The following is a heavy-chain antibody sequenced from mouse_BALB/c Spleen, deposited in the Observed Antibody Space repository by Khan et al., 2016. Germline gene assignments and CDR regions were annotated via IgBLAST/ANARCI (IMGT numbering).Heavy chain of an antibody. J-gene: IGHJ2*01. Sequence: DVQLQESGPGLVKPSQSLSLTCTVTGYSITSDYAWNWIRQFPGNKLEWMGYISYSGSTIYNPSLKSRISITRDTSKNQFFLQLNSVTTEDTATYYCARWLLVCPYYFDYWGQGTTLTVSS. D-gene: IGHD2-3*01. V-gene: IGHV3-2*02. CDR1: GYSITSDYA. CDR2: ISYSGST. CDR3: ARWLLVCPYYFDY.